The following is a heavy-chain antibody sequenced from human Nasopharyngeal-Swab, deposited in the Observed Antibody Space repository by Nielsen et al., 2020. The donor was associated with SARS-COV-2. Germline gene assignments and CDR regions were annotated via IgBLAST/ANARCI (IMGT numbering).Heavy chain of an antibody. CDR2: INPNSGGT. CDR3: ARTAAAGGDYYYYGMDV. D-gene: IGHD6-13*01. CDR1: GYTFTGYY. Sequence: ASVKVTCKASGYTFTGYYMNWVRQAPGQGLEWMGRINPNSGGTNYAQKFQGRVTMTRDTSISTAYMELSRLRSDDTAVYYCARTAAAGGDYYYYGMDVWGQGTTVTVSS. J-gene: IGHJ6*02. V-gene: IGHV1-2*06.